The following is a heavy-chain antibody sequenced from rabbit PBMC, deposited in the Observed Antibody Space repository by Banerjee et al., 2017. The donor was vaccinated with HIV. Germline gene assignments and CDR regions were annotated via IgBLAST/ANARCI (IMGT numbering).Heavy chain of an antibody. CDR2: IDTGSGST. D-gene: IGHD7-1*01. CDR3: ARGITRYAGYGSATALDYFHL. V-gene: IGHV1S40*01. J-gene: IGHJ4*01. CDR1: GIDFSNYYY. Sequence: QSLEESGGGLVQPEGSLTLTCKASGIDFSNYYYMCWVRQAPGKGLEWIGCIDTGSGSTYYASWAKGRFTISKTSSTTVTLQMTSLTAADTATYFCARGITRYAGYGSATALDYFHLWGPGTLVTVS.